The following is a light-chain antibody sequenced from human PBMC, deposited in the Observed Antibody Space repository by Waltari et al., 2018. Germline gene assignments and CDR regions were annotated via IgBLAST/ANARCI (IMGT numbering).Light chain of an antibody. CDR1: QSLLSSFNSKTY. J-gene: IGKJ5*01. CDR3: HHYYIPPLT. CDR2: WAS. V-gene: IGKV4-1*01. Sequence: DIVLTQSPDSLAVSLGERATINCKSSQSLLSSFNSKTYRAWYQQKPGQPPKLLMNWASARGSGVPERFSGSGSETDFTLTISSLQAEDVAVYYCHHYYIPPLTFGQGTRLEIK.